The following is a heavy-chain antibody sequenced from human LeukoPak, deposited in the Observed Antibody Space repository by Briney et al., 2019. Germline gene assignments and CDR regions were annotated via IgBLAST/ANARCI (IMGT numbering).Heavy chain of an antibody. V-gene: IGHV4-34*01. J-gene: IGHJ4*02. Sequence: SETLSLTCAVYGGSFSGYYWSWIRQPPGKGLGWIGEINHSGSTNYNPSLKSRVTISVDTSKNEFSLKLSSVTAADTAVYYCAREGYYAGADYWGQGTLVTVSS. CDR1: GGSFSGYY. CDR3: AREGYYAGADY. D-gene: IGHD3-3*01. CDR2: INHSGST.